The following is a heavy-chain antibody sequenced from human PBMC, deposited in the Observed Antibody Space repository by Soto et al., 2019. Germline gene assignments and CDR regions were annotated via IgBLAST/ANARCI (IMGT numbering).Heavy chain of an antibody. V-gene: IGHV4-59*01. CDR1: GGFSSSYY. CDR2: VYYGGIT. CDR3: ARGRSYCGGDCYSDYFDY. D-gene: IGHD2-21*01. J-gene: IGHJ4*02. Sequence: KPSETLSLTCTVSGGFSSSYYWSWIRQPAGEELEWIGFVYYGGITNYNPSLESRVTISVDTSEDQFSLKLNSVTAANTAVYYCARGRSYCGGDCYSDYFDYWGQGTPVTVSS.